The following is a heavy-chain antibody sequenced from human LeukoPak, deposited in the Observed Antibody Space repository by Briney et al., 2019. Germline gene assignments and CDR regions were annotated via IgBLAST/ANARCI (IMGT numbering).Heavy chain of an antibody. J-gene: IGHJ3*02. CDR2: INHSGST. D-gene: IGHD3-9*01. V-gene: IGHV4-34*01. CDR3: AREIRYFDWLFQRHDAFDI. Sequence: ASETLSLTCAVYGGSFSGYYWSWIPQPPGKGLEWLGKINHSGSTNYNPSLKSRVTISVDTSKNQFSLKLSSVTAADTAVYYCAREIRYFDWLFQRHDAFDIWGQGTMVTVSS. CDR1: GGSFSGYY.